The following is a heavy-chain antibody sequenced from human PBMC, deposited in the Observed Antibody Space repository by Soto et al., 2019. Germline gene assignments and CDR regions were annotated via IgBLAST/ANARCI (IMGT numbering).Heavy chain of an antibody. CDR2: INIYGGGT. J-gene: IGHJ4*02. V-gene: IGHV1-18*01. Sequence: QIHLEQSGPEVKKPGASVKVSCKASGYTFTSYGISWVRLAPGQGLEWMGWINIYGGGTNYAQKYQDRDTMTRDTSTNTVYLEMRSLTSDDTAIYYCARALYYYDNSGLAFWGQGTLVTVSS. D-gene: IGHD3-22*01. CDR1: GYTFTSYG. CDR3: ARALYYYDNSGLAF.